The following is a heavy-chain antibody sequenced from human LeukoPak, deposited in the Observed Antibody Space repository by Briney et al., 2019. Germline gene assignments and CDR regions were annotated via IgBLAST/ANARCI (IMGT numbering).Heavy chain of an antibody. V-gene: IGHV5-51*01. Sequence: GEPLKMSCQTSGYDFSTKWIAWVRQMPGKGLAWMGIIYPLDSIIRYSPSFRGLATISADRSINTAYLQWTSLKPSDTAIYYCARLTPEYADYWFDPWGQGTLVTVSS. J-gene: IGHJ5*02. CDR3: ARLTPEYADYWFDP. D-gene: IGHD2-8*01. CDR2: IYPLDSII. CDR1: GYDFSTKW.